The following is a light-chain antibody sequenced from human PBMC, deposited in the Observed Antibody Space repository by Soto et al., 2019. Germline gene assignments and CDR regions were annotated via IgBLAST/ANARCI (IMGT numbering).Light chain of an antibody. Sequence: DIQMAQSPSTLSASVGDRVTITCRASQSISSWLAWYQQKPGKAPKLLIYKASSLESGVPSRFSGSGSGTEFTPTISSLQPDDFATYYCHSKTFGQGTKVDIK. CDR3: HSKT. J-gene: IGKJ1*01. CDR1: QSISSW. CDR2: KAS. V-gene: IGKV1-5*03.